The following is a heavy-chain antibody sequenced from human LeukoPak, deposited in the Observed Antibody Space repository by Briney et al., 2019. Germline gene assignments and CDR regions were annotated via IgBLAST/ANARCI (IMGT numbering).Heavy chain of an antibody. CDR3: ARDIPHVGYYYYYMDV. CDR1: GDSIRSSY. J-gene: IGHJ6*03. Sequence: SETLPLTCSVYGDSIRSSYWNWVRQSAGQGLEWIGRIYTSGTINYNPSLKSRVTISMDKSKNQFSLKLNSVTAADTAIYYCARDIPHVGYYYYYMDVWGKGTTVTVSS. CDR2: IYTSGTI. V-gene: IGHV4-4*07.